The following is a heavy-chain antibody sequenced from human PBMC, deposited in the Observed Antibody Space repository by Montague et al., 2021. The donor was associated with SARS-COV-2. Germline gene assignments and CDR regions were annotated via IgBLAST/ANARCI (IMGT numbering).Heavy chain of an antibody. J-gene: IGHJ2*01. CDR2: ST. V-gene: IGHV4-59*09. CDR3: ARGFDL. Sequence: STNYNPSLKSRVTISVETSKNQFSLKLSSVTAADKAVFYCARGFDLWGSGTLVTVSS.